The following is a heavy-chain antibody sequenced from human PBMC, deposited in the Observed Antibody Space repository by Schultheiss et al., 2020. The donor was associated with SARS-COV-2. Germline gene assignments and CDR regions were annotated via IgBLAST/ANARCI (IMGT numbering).Heavy chain of an antibody. V-gene: IGHV4-39*01. CDR2: IYYSGST. D-gene: IGHD3-10*01. CDR3: ARPGVGGGLVDY. Sequence: SETLSLTCTVSGCSISSSSYYWGWIRQPPGKGLEWIGSIYYSGSTYYNPSLKSRVTISVDTSKNQFSLKLSSVTAADTAVYYCARPGVGGGLVDYWGQGTLVTVSS. J-gene: IGHJ4*02. CDR1: GCSISSSSYY.